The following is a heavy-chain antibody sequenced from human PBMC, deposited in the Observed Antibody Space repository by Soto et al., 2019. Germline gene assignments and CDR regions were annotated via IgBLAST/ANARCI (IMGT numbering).Heavy chain of an antibody. CDR1: GYTFIRYG. J-gene: IGHJ6*02. CDR2: ISPYNDHT. CDR3: ARGGYYDNSWGKLSHYGLDV. V-gene: IGHV1-18*01. Sequence: QVQLAQSTGEVKKPGASVRVSCKATGYTFIRYGIAWVRQAPGQGFEWMGWISPYNDHTVYAQKCQGRVTMTADPSTRTVYMNLRGLKSDDTAVYYCARGGYYDNSWGKLSHYGLDVWGQGTSVSVSS. D-gene: IGHD3-16*01.